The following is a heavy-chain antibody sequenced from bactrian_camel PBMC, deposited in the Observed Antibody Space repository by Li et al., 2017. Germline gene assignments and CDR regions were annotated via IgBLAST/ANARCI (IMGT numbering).Heavy chain of an antibody. CDR2: KTTSSGST. CDR1: GHPYSNKC. J-gene: IGHJ6*01. CDR3: AAGDTWYCLSDFRARNFAY. D-gene: IGHD2*01. V-gene: IGHV3S54*01. Sequence: HVQLVESGGGSVQAGGSLRLSCAVSGHPYSNKCVGWFRQAPGKEREGVAQKTTSSGSTSYADSVKGRFTISQDNAKNTLYLQMNSLKPEDTGLYFCAAGDTWYCLSDFRARNFAYWGQGTQVTVSS.